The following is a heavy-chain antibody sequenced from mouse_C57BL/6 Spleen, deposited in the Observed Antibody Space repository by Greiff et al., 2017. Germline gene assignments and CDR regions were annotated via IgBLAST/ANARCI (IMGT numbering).Heavy chain of an antibody. CDR2: IDPEDGET. J-gene: IGHJ2*01. V-gene: IGHV14-2*01. Sequence: VQLQQPGAELVMPGASVKLSCTASGFNIKDYYMHWVKQRTEQGLEWLGRIDPEDGETKYAPKFKGKSTIPADTSSNTAYLQRSSLTSEDPAVDYCARSYHEGSYFDYWGQGTTLTVSS. CDR1: GFNIKDYY. CDR3: ARSYHEGSYFDY. D-gene: IGHD2-10*01.